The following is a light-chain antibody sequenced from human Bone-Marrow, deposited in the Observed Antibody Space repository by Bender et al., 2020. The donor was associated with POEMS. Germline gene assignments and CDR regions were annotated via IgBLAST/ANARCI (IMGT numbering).Light chain of an antibody. V-gene: IGLV1-44*01. CDR3: ATWDDSLNGVV. J-gene: IGLJ2*01. CDR2: SNN. Sequence: QSVLTQPPSASGTPGQRVTISCSGSSSNIGTNPVNWYQQLPGTAPRLLVHSNNQRPSGVPDRFSGSKSGTSASLAISGLRSEDEADYYCATWDDSLNGVVFGGGTKLTVL. CDR1: SSNIGTNP.